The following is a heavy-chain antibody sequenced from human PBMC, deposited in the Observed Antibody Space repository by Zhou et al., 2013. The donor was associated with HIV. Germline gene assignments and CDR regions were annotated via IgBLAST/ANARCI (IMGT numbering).Heavy chain of an antibody. CDR2: IIPFFGTA. D-gene: IGHD2-21*01. Sequence: QVQLVQSGAEVKKPGSSVKVSCKTSGGPFSTYAISWVRQAPGQGLEWMGGIIPFFGTANYAQKFQGRVAITAAESTSTAYMELSSLRSEDTAVYYCASGGRYCGGDCYAVDYYYYMDVWGKGTTVTVSS. CDR1: GGPFSTYA. V-gene: IGHV1-69*12. J-gene: IGHJ6*03. CDR3: ASGGRYCGGDCYAVDYYYYMDV.